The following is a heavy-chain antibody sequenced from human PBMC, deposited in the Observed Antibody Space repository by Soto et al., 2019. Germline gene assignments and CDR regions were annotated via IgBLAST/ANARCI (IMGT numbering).Heavy chain of an antibody. CDR2: FYCSVSI. V-gene: IGHV4-31*03. J-gene: IGHJ5*02. D-gene: IGHD4-17*01. CDR3: ARMYGCVSGWFTT. CDR1: GYSITAGGHS. Sequence: SETLSLTCFVSGYSITAGGHSWGWILHPPGKGLEWIGYFYCSVSIIYNPFLRSRVSISGDTSSNHFSMSLTSVTAADTARYFCARMYGCVSGWFTTGGLETLVPASS.